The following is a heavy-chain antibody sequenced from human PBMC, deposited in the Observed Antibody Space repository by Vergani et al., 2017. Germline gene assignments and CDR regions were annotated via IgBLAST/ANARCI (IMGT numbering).Heavy chain of an antibody. D-gene: IGHD4-17*01. Sequence: QVQLQESGPGLVKPSETLSLTCTVSGGSISSSSYYWGWIRQPPGKGLEWIGSIYYSGSTYYNPSLKSRVTISVDTSKNQFSLKLSSVTAADTAVYYCARRSRVTTGFDYWGQGTLVTVSS. CDR3: ARRSRVTTGFDY. CDR2: IYYSGST. J-gene: IGHJ4*02. V-gene: IGHV4-39*01. CDR1: GGSISSSSYY.